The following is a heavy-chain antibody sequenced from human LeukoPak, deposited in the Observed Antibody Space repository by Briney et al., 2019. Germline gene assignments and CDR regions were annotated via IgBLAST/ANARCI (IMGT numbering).Heavy chain of an antibody. V-gene: IGHV3-48*03. J-gene: IGHJ5*02. CDR1: GFTFSSYE. CDR3: AKDSPKYYYGSGVYNWFDP. D-gene: IGHD3-10*01. CDR2: ISSSGSTI. Sequence: PEGSLRLSCAASGFTFSSYEMNWVRQAPGKGLEWVSYISSSGSTIYYADSVKGRFTISRDNAKNSLYLQMNSLRAEDTAVYYCAKDSPKYYYGSGVYNWFDPWGQGTLVTVSS.